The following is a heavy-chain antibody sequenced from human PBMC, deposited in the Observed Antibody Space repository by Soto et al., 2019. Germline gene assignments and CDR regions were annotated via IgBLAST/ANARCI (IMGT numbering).Heavy chain of an antibody. CDR1: GGSFSGYY. CDR3: ASSVGYDSSGYYLPHY. Sequence: SETLSLTCAVYGGSFSGYYWSWIRQPPGKGLEWIGEINHSGSTNYNPSLKSRVTISVDTSKNQFSLKLSSVTAADTAVYYCASSVGYDSSGYYLPHYWGQGTLVTVSS. V-gene: IGHV4-34*01. J-gene: IGHJ4*02. D-gene: IGHD3-22*01. CDR2: INHSGST.